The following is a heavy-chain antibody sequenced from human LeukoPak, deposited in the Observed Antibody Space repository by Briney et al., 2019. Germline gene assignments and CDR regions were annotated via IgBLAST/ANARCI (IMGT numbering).Heavy chain of an antibody. CDR3: LLIILGGSSQH. J-gene: IGHJ1*01. V-gene: IGHV3-74*01. D-gene: IGHD3-3*01. Sequence: GGSLRLSCTASEFTFNNYWMHWVRQAPGKGLVWVSRIKNDGKITTYADSVKGRFTTSRDNAKNTFYLQMNSLRVEDAAVYYCLLIILGGSSQHWGQGTLVTVSS. CDR1: EFTFNNYW. CDR2: IKNDGKIT.